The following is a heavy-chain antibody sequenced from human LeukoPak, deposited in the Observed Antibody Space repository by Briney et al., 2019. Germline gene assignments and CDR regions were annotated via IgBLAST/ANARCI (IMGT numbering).Heavy chain of an antibody. CDR3: ARVYASGSYWVSDP. J-gene: IGHJ5*02. CDR1: GGSISSGGYY. Sequence: SETLSLTCTVSGGSISSGGYYWSWIRQHPGKGLEWIGYIYYSGSTYYNPSLKSRVTISVDTSKNQFSLKLSSVTAADTAVYYCARVYASGSYWVSDPWGQGTLVTVSS. D-gene: IGHD1-26*01. V-gene: IGHV4-31*03. CDR2: IYYSGST.